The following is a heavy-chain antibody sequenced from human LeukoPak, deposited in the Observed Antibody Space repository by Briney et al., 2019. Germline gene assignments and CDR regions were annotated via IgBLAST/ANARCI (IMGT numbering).Heavy chain of an antibody. J-gene: IGHJ5*02. V-gene: IGHV1-69*04. CDR1: GGTFSSYA. D-gene: IGHD5-24*01. CDR2: IIPILGIA. CDR3: ARDQGMATTRLGYNWFDP. Sequence: SVKVSCKASGGTFSSYAISWVRQAPGQGLEWMGRIIPILGIANYAQKFQGRVTITADKSTSTAYMELSSLRSEDTAVYYCARDQGMATTRLGYNWFDPWGQGTLVTVSS.